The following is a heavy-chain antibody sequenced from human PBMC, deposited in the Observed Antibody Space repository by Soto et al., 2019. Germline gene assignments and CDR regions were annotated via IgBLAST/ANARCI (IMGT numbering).Heavy chain of an antibody. V-gene: IGHV3-11*01. CDR2: ISSSGSTI. D-gene: IGHD3-3*01. Sequence: QVQLVESGGGLVKPGGSLRLSCAASGFTFSDYYMSWIRQAPGKGLEWVSYISSSGSTIYYADSVKGRFTISRDNAKNSLDLQRNSLRAEDTAVYYCARCQASDFWSGYLPDTYWGQGTLVTVSS. CDR1: GFTFSDYY. CDR3: ARCQASDFWSGYLPDTY. J-gene: IGHJ4*02.